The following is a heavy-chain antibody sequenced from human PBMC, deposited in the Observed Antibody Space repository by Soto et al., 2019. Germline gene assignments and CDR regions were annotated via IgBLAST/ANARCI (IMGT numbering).Heavy chain of an antibody. CDR2: ISVPGATI. D-gene: IGHD3-10*01. Sequence: EVQLLEAGGNLIQPGGSLRLSCAASGFTFSSYAMSWVRQAPGQGLEWLSAISVPGATIYYADSVKGRFTISRDNSKNTLYLQMNSLTAEDTAVHYCAKMLTMVRGVIGRRDFDFWGQGKLVTVSS. V-gene: IGHV3-23*01. CDR1: GFTFSSYA. J-gene: IGHJ4*02. CDR3: AKMLTMVRGVIGRRDFDF.